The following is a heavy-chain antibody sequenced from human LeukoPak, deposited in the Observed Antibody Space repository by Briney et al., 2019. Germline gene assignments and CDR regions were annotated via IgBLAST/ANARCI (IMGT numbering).Heavy chain of an antibody. V-gene: IGHV1-46*01. CDR2: INPSGGST. Sequence: ASVKVSCKASGYTFTSYYMHWARQAPGQGLEWMGIINPSGGSTSYAQKFQGRVTMTRDTSTSTVYMELSSLRSEDTAVYYCAREMVPQKGVGDFDYWGQGTLVTVSS. J-gene: IGHJ4*02. D-gene: IGHD3-10*01. CDR1: GYTFTSYY. CDR3: AREMVPQKGVGDFDY.